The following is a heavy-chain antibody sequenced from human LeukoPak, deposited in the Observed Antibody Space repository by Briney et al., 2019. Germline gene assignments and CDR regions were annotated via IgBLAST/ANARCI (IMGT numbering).Heavy chain of an antibody. V-gene: IGHV1-46*01. J-gene: IGHJ4*02. CDR3: AREPAADCSSTSCYEN. Sequence: GASVKXSCKASGYTFTIYYMHWVRQAPXQGLEWMGIINPSGGSTSYAQKFQGRVTMTRDTSTSTVYMELSSLRSEDTAVYYCAREPAADCSSTSCYENWGQGTLVTVSS. CDR2: INPSGGST. D-gene: IGHD2-2*01. CDR1: GYTFTIYY.